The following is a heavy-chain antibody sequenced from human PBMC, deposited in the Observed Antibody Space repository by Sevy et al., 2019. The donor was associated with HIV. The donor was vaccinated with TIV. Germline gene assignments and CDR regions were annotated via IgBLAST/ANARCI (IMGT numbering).Heavy chain of an antibody. CDR3: STDPIIVLLVTDGMDV. D-gene: IGHD2-8*02. CDR2: IISKTDGGTT. Sequence: GGSLRLSCAASGFTFSNAWMSWVRQAPGKGLEWVGRIISKTDGGTTDYAAPVKGRFTISRDDSTNTLYLQMNSLKTEDTAVYYCSTDPIIVLLVTDGMDVWGQGITVTVSS. V-gene: IGHV3-15*01. J-gene: IGHJ6*02. CDR1: GFTFSNAW.